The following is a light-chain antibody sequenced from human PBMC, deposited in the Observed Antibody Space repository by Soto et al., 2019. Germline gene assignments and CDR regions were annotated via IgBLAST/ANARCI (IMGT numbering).Light chain of an antibody. CDR2: LGS. CDR3: MRALQTPLT. CDR1: QSLLHSNGYNY. V-gene: IGKV2-28*01. J-gene: IGKJ4*01. Sequence: DIVMTQSPLSLPVTPGEPASFSCRSSQSLLHSNGYNYLDWYLQKPGQSPQLLIYLGSNRASGVPDRFSGSGSGTDFTLKISRVEAEDVGVYYCMRALQTPLTFGGGTKVEIK.